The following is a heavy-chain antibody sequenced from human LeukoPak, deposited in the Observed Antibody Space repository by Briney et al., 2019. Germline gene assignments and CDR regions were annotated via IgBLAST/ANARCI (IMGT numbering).Heavy chain of an antibody. CDR1: GYTFTGYY. V-gene: IGHV1-46*01. CDR2: INPSGGST. CDR3: AAEIIVGATTDIQPGPFDY. D-gene: IGHD1-26*01. Sequence: ASVKVSCKASGYTFTGYYMHWVRQAPGRGLEWMGIINPSGGSTSYAQKFQGRVTMTRDTSTSTVYMELSSLRSEDTAVYYCAAEIIVGATTDIQPGPFDYWGQGTLVTVSS. J-gene: IGHJ4*02.